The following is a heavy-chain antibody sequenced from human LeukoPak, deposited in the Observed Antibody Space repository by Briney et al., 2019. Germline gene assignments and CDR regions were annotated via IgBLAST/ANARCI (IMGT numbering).Heavy chain of an antibody. Sequence: ASVKVSCKTSGYTFTDYYMHWVRQAPGQGLEWMGWINPNSGGTNYAQKFQGRVTMTRDTSISTAYMELSRLRSDDTAVYYCARVKLGYSYGHYFDYWGQGTLVTVSS. CDR3: ARVKLGYSYGHYFDY. CDR1: GYTFTDYY. D-gene: IGHD5-18*01. V-gene: IGHV1-2*02. CDR2: INPNSGGT. J-gene: IGHJ4*02.